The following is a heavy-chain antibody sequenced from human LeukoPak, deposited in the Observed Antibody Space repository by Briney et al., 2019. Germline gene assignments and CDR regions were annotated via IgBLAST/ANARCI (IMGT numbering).Heavy chain of an antibody. Sequence: KPSETLSLTCTVSGGSISSSSYYWGWIRQPPGKGLEWIGSIYYSGSTYYNPSLKSRVTISVDTSKNQFSLRLSSVTAADTAVYYCARDLRDYGDIWGQGTMVTVSS. D-gene: IGHD4-17*01. CDR1: GGSISSSSYY. J-gene: IGHJ3*02. CDR3: ARDLRDYGDI. V-gene: IGHV4-39*07. CDR2: IYYSGST.